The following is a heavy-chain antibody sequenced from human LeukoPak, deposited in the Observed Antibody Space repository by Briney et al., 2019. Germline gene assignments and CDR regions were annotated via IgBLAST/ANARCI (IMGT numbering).Heavy chain of an antibody. D-gene: IGHD7-27*01. CDR3: ARDLSSTPNWEFDY. CDR2: INANSGVT. CDR1: GYTFSAYF. Sequence: EASVKVSCKASGYTFSAYFIHWVRQGAGQGLEWMGRINANSGVTEYAQNFQGRVAMSRDTSINTASMELSWLTSDDTAVYYCARDLSSTPNWEFDYWGQGTLVTVSS. V-gene: IGHV1-2*06. J-gene: IGHJ4*02.